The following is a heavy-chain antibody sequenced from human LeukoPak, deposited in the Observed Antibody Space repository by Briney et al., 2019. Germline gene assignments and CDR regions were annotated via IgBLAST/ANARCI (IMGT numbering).Heavy chain of an antibody. J-gene: IGHJ4*02. D-gene: IGHD2-15*01. Sequence: PSETLSLTCTVSGGSISSYYWSWIRQPAGKGLEWIGRIYTSGSTNYNPSLKSRVTMSVDTSENQFSLKLSSVTAADTAVYYCASMEVVAASFDYWGQGTLVTVSS. V-gene: IGHV4-4*07. CDR3: ASMEVVAASFDY. CDR2: IYTSGST. CDR1: GGSISSYY.